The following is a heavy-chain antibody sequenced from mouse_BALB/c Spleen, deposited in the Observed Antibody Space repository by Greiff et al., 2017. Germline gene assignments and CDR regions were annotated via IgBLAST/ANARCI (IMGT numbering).Heavy chain of an antibody. CDR3: ARDPSYGSLYYCAMDY. CDR1: GFSLTGYG. CDR2: IWGDGST. D-gene: IGHD2-10*01. Sequence: VQGVESGPGLVAPSQSLSITCTVSGFSLTGYGVNWVRQPPGKGLEWLGMIWGDGSTDYNSALKSRLSISKDNSKSQVFLKMNSLQTDDTARYYCARDPSYGSLYYCAMDYWGQGTSVTVSS. V-gene: IGHV2-6-7*01. J-gene: IGHJ4*01.